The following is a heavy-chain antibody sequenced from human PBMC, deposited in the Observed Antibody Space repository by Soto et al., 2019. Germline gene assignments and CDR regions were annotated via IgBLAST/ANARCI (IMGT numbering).Heavy chain of an antibody. CDR3: ARAPQEYNYHGMDV. CDR1: GGSIVTGSYY. Sequence: SETLSLTCTVSGGSIVTGSYYWGWIRQPPGKGLEWLGHIYYSGNTYYPPSLKSRVTISVDTSKNQFSLRVSSVTAADTAVYYCARAPQEYNYHGMDVWGQGTTLTVSS. D-gene: IGHD1-1*01. CDR2: IYYSGNT. J-gene: IGHJ6*02. V-gene: IGHV4-39*01.